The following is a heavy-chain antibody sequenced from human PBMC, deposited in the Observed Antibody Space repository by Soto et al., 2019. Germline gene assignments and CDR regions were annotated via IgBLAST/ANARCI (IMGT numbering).Heavy chain of an antibody. V-gene: IGHV3-66*01. CDR3: ARDFRGGSYYYYYYMDV. D-gene: IGHD3-16*01. CDR2: IYSGGST. J-gene: IGHJ6*03. CDR1: GFTVSSNY. Sequence: PGGSLRLSCAASGFTVSSNYMSWVRQAPKKGLEWVTVIYSGGSTYYADYVKGRFTISRDNSKNTLYLQMNSLRAEDSAVYYCARDFRGGSYYYYYYMDVWGKGTTVTVSS.